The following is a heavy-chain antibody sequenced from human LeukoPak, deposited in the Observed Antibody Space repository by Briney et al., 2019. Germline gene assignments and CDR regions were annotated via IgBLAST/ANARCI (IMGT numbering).Heavy chain of an antibody. J-gene: IGHJ4*02. V-gene: IGHV3-48*03. D-gene: IGHD6-19*01. Sequence: GGSLRLSCAASGFTFSSYEMNWVRQASGKGLEWVSYISSSGSTTYYADSVKGRFTISRDNAKNSLYLQMNSLRAEDTAVYYCARDSPGSGWYEFDYWGQGTLVTVSS. CDR3: ARDSPGSGWYEFDY. CDR2: ISSSGSTT. CDR1: GFTFSSYE.